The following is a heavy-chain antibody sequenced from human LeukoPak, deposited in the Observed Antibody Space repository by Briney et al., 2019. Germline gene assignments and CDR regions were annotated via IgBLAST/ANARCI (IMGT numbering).Heavy chain of an antibody. CDR2: INPNSGGT. J-gene: IGHJ4*02. CDR1: GYTFTAYY. V-gene: IGHV1-2*06. D-gene: IGHD2-15*01. CDR3: AREGYCTGGSCLVF. Sequence: ASVKVSCKASGYTFTAYYMHWVRQAPGQGLEWMGRINPNSGGTNYAQKFQGRVTMTRDTSISTAYMELSRLRFDDTAVYYCAREGYCTGGSCLVFWGQGTLVTVSS.